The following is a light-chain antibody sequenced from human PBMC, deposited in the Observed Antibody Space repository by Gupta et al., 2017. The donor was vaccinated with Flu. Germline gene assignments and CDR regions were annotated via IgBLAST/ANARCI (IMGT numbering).Light chain of an antibody. CDR3: HQNGCAPLT. J-gene: IGKJ4*01. V-gene: IGKV3-20*01. CDR2: AAS. CDR1: QSVAYNY. Sequence: VLTQSPGTLSLSPGERATLSCRASQSVAYNYVSWYQQKPGQATRLLSYAASSRATGIPDRCSGSGSGKVCTPTISRLEEEDVVDYYGHQNGCAPLTFGGGTKVQIK.